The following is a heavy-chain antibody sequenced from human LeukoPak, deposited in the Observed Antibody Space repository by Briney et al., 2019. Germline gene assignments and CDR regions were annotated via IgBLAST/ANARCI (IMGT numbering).Heavy chain of an antibody. CDR1: GFTFNNYG. J-gene: IGHJ4*02. CDR3: AKGSSGYFFDL. CDR2: ISNDGGGR. V-gene: IGHV3-23*01. Sequence: GGSLRLSCAAPGFTFNNYGLIWVRQAPGKGLEWVSAISNDGGGRTYADFVKGRFTISRDNSKNTLYLQMDSLRADDTALYYCAKGSSGYFFDLWGQGTLVTVSS. D-gene: IGHD3-22*01.